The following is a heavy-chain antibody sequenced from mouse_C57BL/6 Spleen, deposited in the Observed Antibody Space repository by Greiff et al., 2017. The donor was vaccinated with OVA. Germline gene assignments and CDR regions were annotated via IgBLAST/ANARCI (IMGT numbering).Heavy chain of an antibody. CDR1: GYTFTSYW. J-gene: IGHJ3*01. CDR3: ARYDYGTWFAY. CDR2: IYPGSGST. D-gene: IGHD2-4*01. V-gene: IGHV1-55*01. Sequence: VKLVESGAELVKPGASVKMSCKASGYTFTSYWITWVKQRPGQGLEWIGDIYPGSGSTNYNEKFKSKATLTVDTSSSTAYMQLSSLTSEDSAVYYCARYDYGTWFAYWGQGTLVTVSA.